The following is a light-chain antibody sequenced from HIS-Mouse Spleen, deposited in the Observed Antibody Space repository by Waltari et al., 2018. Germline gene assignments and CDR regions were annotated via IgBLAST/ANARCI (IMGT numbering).Light chain of an antibody. CDR1: NIGSKS. J-gene: IGLJ2*01. CDR2: DDS. Sequence: SYVLTQPPSVSVAPGKTARITCGGNNIGSKSVHWYQQKPGQAPVLVVYDDSDRPSGIPGGFSGSNSGNTATLTISRVEAGDEADYYCQVWDSSSDHVVFGGGTKLTVL. V-gene: IGLV3-21*03. CDR3: QVWDSSSDHVV.